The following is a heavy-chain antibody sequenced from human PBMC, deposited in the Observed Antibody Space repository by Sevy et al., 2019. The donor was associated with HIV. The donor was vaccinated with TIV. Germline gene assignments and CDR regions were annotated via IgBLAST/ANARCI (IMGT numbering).Heavy chain of an antibody. V-gene: IGHV4-34*01. Sequence: SETLSLTCAVYGGSFSGYYWSWIRQPPGKGLEWIGEINHSGSTNYNPSLKGRVTISVDTSKNQFSLKLSSVTAADTAVYYCARGGRVAINFDYWGQGTLVTVSS. D-gene: IGHD2-21*01. J-gene: IGHJ4*02. CDR2: INHSGST. CDR1: GGSFSGYY. CDR3: ARGGRVAINFDY.